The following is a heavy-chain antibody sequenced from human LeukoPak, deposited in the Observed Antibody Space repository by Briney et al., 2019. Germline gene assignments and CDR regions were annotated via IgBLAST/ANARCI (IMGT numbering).Heavy chain of an antibody. J-gene: IGHJ5*02. CDR3: ARERRYCSGNACYENWFDP. D-gene: IGHD2-15*01. CDR1: GFAFSSYS. CDR2: ISSSGNNI. Sequence: GGSLRLSCAASGFAFSSYSMNWVRQAPGKGLEWVSYISSSGNNIYYADSVKGRFTISRDNAKNSLYLQMNSLRDEDTAVYFCARERRYCSGNACYENWFDPWGQGTLVTVSS. V-gene: IGHV3-48*02.